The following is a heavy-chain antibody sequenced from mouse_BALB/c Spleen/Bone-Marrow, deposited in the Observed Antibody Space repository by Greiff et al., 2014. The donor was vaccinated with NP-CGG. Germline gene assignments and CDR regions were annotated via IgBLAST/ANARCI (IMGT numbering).Heavy chain of an antibody. CDR2: ILPGSGNT. CDR3: ARRLLYYFDY. CDR1: GYTFSSYW. Sequence: QVQPQQPGAELMKPGASVKISCKATGYTFSSYWIEWVKQRPGHGLEWIGEILPGSGNTNYNENFKGKATFTADTSSNTAYMQLSSLTSEDSAVYYCARRLLYYFDYWGQGTTLTVSS. J-gene: IGHJ2*01. D-gene: IGHD1-2*01. V-gene: IGHV1-9*01.